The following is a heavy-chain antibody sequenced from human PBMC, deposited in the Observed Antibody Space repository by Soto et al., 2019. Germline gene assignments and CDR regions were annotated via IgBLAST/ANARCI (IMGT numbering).Heavy chain of an antibody. CDR1: GGSFRGFY. CDR3: ARETTQNVYGHYGLDV. D-gene: IGHD4-17*01. J-gene: IGHJ6*02. Sequence: SETLSLTCAIYGGSFRGFYWSWIRQPPGKGLERIGEINDSGTTNYNPSLKSRVTISADTSKTHFSLRLTSVTAADTAVYYCARETTQNVYGHYGLDVWGQGTTVNVSS. CDR2: INDSGTT. V-gene: IGHV4-34*01.